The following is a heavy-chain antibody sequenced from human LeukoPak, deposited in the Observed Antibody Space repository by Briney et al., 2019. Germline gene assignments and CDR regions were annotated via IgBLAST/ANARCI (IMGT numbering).Heavy chain of an antibody. D-gene: IGHD4-17*01. CDR2: VHYDGSNI. CDR1: GFTFSNYG. J-gene: IGHJ6*03. V-gene: IGHV3-30*02. Sequence: GGSLRLSCAASGFTFSNYGMHWVRQAPGKGLEWLAFVHYDGSNIHYADSVQGRFTISRDNSKNTLYLQMNSLRAEDTAVYYCARDQPRLIRGHKYYYYMDVWGKGTTVTVSS. CDR3: ARDQPRLIRGHKYYYYMDV.